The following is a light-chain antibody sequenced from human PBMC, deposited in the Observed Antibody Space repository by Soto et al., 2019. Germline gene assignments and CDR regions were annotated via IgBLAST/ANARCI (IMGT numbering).Light chain of an antibody. CDR2: GAS. J-gene: IGKJ4*01. V-gene: IGKV3-15*01. Sequence: EIVMTQSPATLSVSPGERATLSCRASQSVSSNLAWYQQKPGQAPRLLIYGASTRATSIPARFSGSGSGTEFTLTISSLLSEDFAVYYCQQYNNWPPGLTFGGGTKVEIK. CDR1: QSVSSN. CDR3: QQYNNWPPGLT.